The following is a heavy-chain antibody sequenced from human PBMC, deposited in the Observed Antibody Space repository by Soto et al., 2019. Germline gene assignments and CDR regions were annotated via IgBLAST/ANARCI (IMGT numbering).Heavy chain of an antibody. V-gene: IGHV3-30-3*01. J-gene: IGHJ4*02. CDR3: ATYGDFDY. Sequence: QVQLVESGGGVVQPGRSLRLSCAASGFTFSSYAMHWARQAPGKGLEWVPVISYDGSNKYYADSVKGRFTISRDNSKNTLYLQMNSLRAEDTAVYYCATYGDFDYRGQGTLVTFSS. D-gene: IGHD4-17*01. CDR2: ISYDGSNK. CDR1: GFTFSSYA.